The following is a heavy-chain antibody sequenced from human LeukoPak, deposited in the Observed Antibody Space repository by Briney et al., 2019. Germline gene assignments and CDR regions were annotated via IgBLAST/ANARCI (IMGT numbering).Heavy chain of an antibody. CDR3: AREIVGTAGAFDI. V-gene: IGHV3-53*01. CDR1: GFTVSSNY. D-gene: IGHD2-21*01. CDR2: IYSGGGT. Sequence: GGSLRLSCAASGFTVSSNYMSWVRQAPGKGLEWVSVIYSGGGTYYADSVKGRFTISRDNSKNTLYLQMNSLRAEDTAVYYCAREIVGTAGAFDIWGQGTMVTVSS. J-gene: IGHJ3*02.